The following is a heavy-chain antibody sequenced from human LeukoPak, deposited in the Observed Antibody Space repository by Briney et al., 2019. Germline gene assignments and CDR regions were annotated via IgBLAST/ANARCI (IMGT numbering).Heavy chain of an antibody. CDR1: GFTFSSYS. V-gene: IGHV3-21*01. J-gene: IGHJ4*02. Sequence: SXXXXCXASGFTFSSYSMNWVRQAPGKGLEWVSSISSSSSYIYYADSVKGRFTVSRDNAKNSLYLQMNSLRDEDTAVYYCXXEAXIAVAGFGNFDYWGQGTLVTVSS. D-gene: IGHD6-19*01. CDR2: ISSSSSYI. CDR3: XXEAXIAVAGFGNFDY.